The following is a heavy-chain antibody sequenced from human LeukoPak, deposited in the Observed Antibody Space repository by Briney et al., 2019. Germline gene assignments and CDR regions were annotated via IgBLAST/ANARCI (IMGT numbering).Heavy chain of an antibody. CDR3: AKLIRGSSYYFDY. J-gene: IGHJ4*02. V-gene: IGHV3-23*01. D-gene: IGHD3-10*01. Sequence: GGSLRLPCTLWVHPFSSYDKMWVRQATGKGPEWVSGITGSSGGTYYADSVKGRFTISKDNSKTSLYLQMNSLRAEDTAVYYCAKLIRGSSYYFDYWGQGTLVTVSS. CDR2: ITGSSGGT. CDR1: VHPFSSYD.